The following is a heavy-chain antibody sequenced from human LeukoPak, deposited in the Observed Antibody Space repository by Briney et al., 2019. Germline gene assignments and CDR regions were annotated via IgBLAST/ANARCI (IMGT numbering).Heavy chain of an antibody. D-gene: IGHD3-10*01. Sequence: SSETLSLTCTVSGGSISGFYWSWIRQSAGKGLEWIGRLYTSGYTNYNPSLESRVTMSVDTSKNQFSLKLRSVTAADTAVYYCARDNRILWFGENHHYGMDVWGQGTTVTVSS. V-gene: IGHV4-4*07. CDR2: LYTSGYT. CDR1: GGSISGFY. CDR3: ARDNRILWFGENHHYGMDV. J-gene: IGHJ6*02.